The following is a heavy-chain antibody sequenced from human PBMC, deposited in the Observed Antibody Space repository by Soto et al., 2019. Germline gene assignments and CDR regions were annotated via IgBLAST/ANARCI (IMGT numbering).Heavy chain of an antibody. J-gene: IGHJ6*02. Sequence: QVQLQESGPGLVKPSETLSLTCTVSGGSISSYYWSWIRQPPGKGLEWIGYIYYSGSTTYNPSLKSRATTSLDTSNNQSALKLTSVTAADTGVYYCARAGGGGSGSYPIYYYCGMDVWGQGATVTVSS. CDR3: ARAGGGGSGSYPIYYYCGMDV. CDR2: IYYSGST. V-gene: IGHV4-59*12. D-gene: IGHD6-19*01. CDR1: GGSISSYY.